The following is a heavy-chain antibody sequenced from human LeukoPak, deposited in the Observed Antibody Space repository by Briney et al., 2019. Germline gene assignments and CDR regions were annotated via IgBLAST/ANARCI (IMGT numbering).Heavy chain of an antibody. J-gene: IGHJ4*02. Sequence: GGSLRLSCAASGFTFRSYGMHWVRQASGKGLEWVAVISYDGSNKYYADSVKGRFTISRDNSKNTLYLQMNSLRAEDTAVYYCAKGHGSGSWYFDYWGQGTLVTVSS. CDR3: AKGHGSGSWYFDY. CDR1: GFTFRSYG. D-gene: IGHD3-10*01. CDR2: ISYDGSNK. V-gene: IGHV3-30*18.